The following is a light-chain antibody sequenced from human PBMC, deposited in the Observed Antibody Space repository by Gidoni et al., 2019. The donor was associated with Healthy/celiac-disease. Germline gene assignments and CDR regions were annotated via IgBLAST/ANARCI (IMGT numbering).Light chain of an antibody. J-gene: IGLJ3*02. V-gene: IGLV1-44*01. CDR3: AAWDDSLNGSWV. CDR2: SNN. Sequence: QSVLTQPPYSSGTPGQRVTISCSGSSSNIGSNTVNWYQQLPGTAPKLLIYSNNQRPSGVPDRFSGSKSGTSASLAISGLQSEDEADYYCAAWDDSLNGSWVFGGGTKLTVL. CDR1: SSNIGSNT.